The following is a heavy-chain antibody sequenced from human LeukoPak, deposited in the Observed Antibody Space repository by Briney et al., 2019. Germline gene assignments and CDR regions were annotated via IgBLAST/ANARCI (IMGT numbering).Heavy chain of an antibody. D-gene: IGHD3-3*01. Sequence: GESLKISCKGSGYSFTTYWIVWVRQMPGKGLEWMGIIYPGDSDTRYSPSFQGQVTISVDKSISTAYLQWSSLKASDTAMYYCTRTIFGVVNDAFDIWGQGTMVTVSS. CDR2: IYPGDSDT. V-gene: IGHV5-51*01. CDR3: TRTIFGVVNDAFDI. CDR1: GYSFTTYW. J-gene: IGHJ3*02.